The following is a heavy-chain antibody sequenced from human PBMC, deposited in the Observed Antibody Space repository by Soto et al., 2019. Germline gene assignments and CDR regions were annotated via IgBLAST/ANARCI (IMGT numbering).Heavy chain of an antibody. J-gene: IGHJ4*02. V-gene: IGHV3-53*01. CDR2: VYIGGTA. Sequence: EVQLVESGGGLMQPGGSLRLSCAATGFTVSSNYMNWVRQAPGKGLEWVSVVYIGGTAYHSDYVKGRFTISRDDSKNTVFLQMNSLRVEDTALYYCATGGKGIVASFKFWGQGTLVTVSS. CDR3: ATGGKGIVASFKF. D-gene: IGHD5-12*01. CDR1: GFTVSSNY.